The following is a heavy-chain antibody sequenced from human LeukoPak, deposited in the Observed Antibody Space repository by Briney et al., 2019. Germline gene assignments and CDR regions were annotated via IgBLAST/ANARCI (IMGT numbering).Heavy chain of an antibody. CDR3: AKDLYSSSWYEGFDY. J-gene: IGHJ4*02. Sequence: GRCLRLSCAASGFTFSSFAMSWVRQAPGKGLEWVSAISGSGGSTCYADSVKRRFTISRDNSKNTLFLQMNSLRAEDTAVYYCAKDLYSSSWYEGFDYWGQGALVTVSS. CDR2: ISGSGGST. D-gene: IGHD6-13*01. V-gene: IGHV3-23*01. CDR1: GFTFSSFA.